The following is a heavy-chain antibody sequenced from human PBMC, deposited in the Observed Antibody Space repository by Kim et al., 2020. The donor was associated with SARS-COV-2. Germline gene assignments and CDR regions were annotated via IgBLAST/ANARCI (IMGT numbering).Heavy chain of an antibody. D-gene: IGHD2-2*01. CDR1: GGSISSSSYY. CDR3: ARDAPMKDIVVVPAAHVIGTISNAFDI. CDR2: IYYSGST. Sequence: SETLSLTCTVSGGSISSSSYYWGWIRQPPGKGLEWIGSIYYSGSTYYNPSLKSRVTISVDTSKNQFSLKLSSVTAADTAVYYCARDAPMKDIVVVPAAHVIGTISNAFDIWGQGTMVTVSS. J-gene: IGHJ3*02. V-gene: IGHV4-39*07.